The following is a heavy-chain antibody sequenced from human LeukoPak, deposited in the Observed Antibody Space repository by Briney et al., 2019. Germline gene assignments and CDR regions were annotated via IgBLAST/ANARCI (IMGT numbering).Heavy chain of an antibody. D-gene: IGHD2-21*01. J-gene: IGHJ4*02. CDR1: GGSINSYY. V-gene: IGHV4-59*01. CDR3: ASGGDNFDY. Sequence: SETLSLTCTVSGGSINSYYWNWIRQPPGKGLEWIGYIYSSGSTNYNPSLRSRVTISVDTSKNQLSLKLSSVTAADTAVYYCASGGDNFDYWGQGTLVTVSS. CDR2: IYSSGST.